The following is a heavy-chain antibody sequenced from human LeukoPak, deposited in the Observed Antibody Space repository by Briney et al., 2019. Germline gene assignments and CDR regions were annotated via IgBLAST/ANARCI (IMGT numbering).Heavy chain of an antibody. CDR1: GFIFSSYG. Sequence: GGSLRLSCAASGFIFSSYGMHWVRQAPGKGLEWVAVIWYDGSNKYYADSVKGRFTISRDNSKNTLFLQMNSLRAEDTAVYYCATMGPSDWSASYYHGMDVWGQGTTLTVSS. V-gene: IGHV3-33*03. CDR3: ATMGPSDWSASYYHGMDV. J-gene: IGHJ6*02. D-gene: IGHD3-9*01. CDR2: IWYDGSNK.